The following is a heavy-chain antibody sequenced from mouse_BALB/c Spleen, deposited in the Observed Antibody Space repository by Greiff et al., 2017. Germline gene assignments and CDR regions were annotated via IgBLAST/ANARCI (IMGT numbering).Heavy chain of an antibody. D-gene: IGHD1-1*01. V-gene: IGHV1-5*01. J-gene: IGHJ2*01. CDR3: TRGITTVVPYYFDY. Sequence: EVQLQQSGTVLARPGASVKMSCKASGYSFTSYWMHWVKQRPGQGLEWIGAIYPGNSDTSYNQKFKGKAKLTAVTSASTAYMELSSLTNEDSAVYYCTRGITTVVPYYFDYWGQGTTLTVSS. CDR1: GYSFTSYW. CDR2: IYPGNSDT.